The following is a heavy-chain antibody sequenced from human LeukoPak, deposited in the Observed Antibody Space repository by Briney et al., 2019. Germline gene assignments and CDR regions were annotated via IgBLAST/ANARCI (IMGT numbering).Heavy chain of an antibody. CDR2: INHSGST. D-gene: IGHD2-2*01. Sequence: PSETLSLTCAVYGESFSGYHWSWIRQPPGKGLEWIGEINHSGSTNHNPSLKSRVTISVHTSKNQFPLKVNSVTAADTAVYYCARQYCSATSCYFDYWGQGTLVTVSS. CDR3: ARQYCSATSCYFDY. J-gene: IGHJ4*02. V-gene: IGHV4-34*01. CDR1: GESFSGYH.